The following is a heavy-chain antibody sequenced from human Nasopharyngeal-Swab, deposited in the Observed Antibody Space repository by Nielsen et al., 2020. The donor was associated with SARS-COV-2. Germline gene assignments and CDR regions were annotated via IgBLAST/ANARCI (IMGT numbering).Heavy chain of an antibody. CDR3: ASGVSAVTTAAYGMDV. CDR1: GGSISSHY. V-gene: IGHV4-59*11. Sequence: SETLSLTCTVSGGSISSHYWSWIRQPPGKGLEWIGYIYYSGSTNYNPSLKSRVTISVDTSKNQFSLKLSSVTAADTAVYYCASGVSAVTTAAYGMDVWGQGTTVTVSS. J-gene: IGHJ6*02. D-gene: IGHD4-17*01. CDR2: IYYSGST.